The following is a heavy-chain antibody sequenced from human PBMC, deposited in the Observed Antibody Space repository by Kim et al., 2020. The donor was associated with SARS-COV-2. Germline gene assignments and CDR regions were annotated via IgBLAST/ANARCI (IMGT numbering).Heavy chain of an antibody. Sequence: GGSLRLSCAASGFTFSSYDMHWVRQATGKGLEWVSAIGTAGDPYYPGSVKGRFTISRENAKNSLYLQMNSLRAGDTAVYYCARGTYYYDSSGHTDAFDIWGQGTMVTVSS. V-gene: IGHV3-13*05. CDR2: IGTAGDP. CDR3: ARGTYYYDSSGHTDAFDI. D-gene: IGHD3-22*01. J-gene: IGHJ3*02. CDR1: GFTFSSYD.